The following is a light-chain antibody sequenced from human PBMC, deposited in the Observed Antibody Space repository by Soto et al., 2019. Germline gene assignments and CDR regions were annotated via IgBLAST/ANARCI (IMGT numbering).Light chain of an antibody. J-gene: IGLJ2*01. CDR1: SSNIGAGYD. V-gene: IGLV1-40*01. Sequence: QPVLTQPPSVSGAPGQRVTISCTGSSSNIGAGYDVHWYQQLPGTAPKLLIYGNSNRPSGVPNRFSGSNSGTSASLAITGLQAEDEADYYCQSYDSSLSAVVFGGGTKVTVL. CDR3: QSYDSSLSAVV. CDR2: GNS.